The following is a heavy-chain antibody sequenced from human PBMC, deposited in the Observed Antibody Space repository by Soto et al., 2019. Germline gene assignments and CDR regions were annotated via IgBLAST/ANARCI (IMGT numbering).Heavy chain of an antibody. J-gene: IGHJ6*02. CDR2: ISADSGYT. Sequence: QIQLVQFGGEVARPGASVTVSCEASGYIFTTYGLSWVRQTPAHGLEWMGWISADSGYTQYAQFFQGRVTMTRDTSRNTGYMTLRDRTSDETGIYNCARDRPPGSRYGMDAWGQGTAVTVSS. V-gene: IGHV1-18*01. CDR3: ARDRPPGSRYGMDA. CDR1: GYIFTTYG.